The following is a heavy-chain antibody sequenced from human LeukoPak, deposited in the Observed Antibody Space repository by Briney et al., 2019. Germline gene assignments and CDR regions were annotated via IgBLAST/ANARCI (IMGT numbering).Heavy chain of an antibody. D-gene: IGHD1-26*01. J-gene: IGHJ4*02. CDR1: GFTVSSNS. CDR3: ARVGGSVGATHFDY. CDR2: IYSGGNT. Sequence: GGSLRLSCAASGFTVSSNSMSWVRQAPGKGLEWVSVIYSGGNTYYADSVKGRFTISRDNSKNTLYLQMNSLRAEDTAVYYCARVGGSVGATHFDYWGQGTLVTVSS. V-gene: IGHV3-66*01.